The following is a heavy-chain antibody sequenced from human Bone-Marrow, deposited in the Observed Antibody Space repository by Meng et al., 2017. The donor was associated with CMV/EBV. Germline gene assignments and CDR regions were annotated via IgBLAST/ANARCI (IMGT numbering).Heavy chain of an antibody. CDR2: ISSSGSTI. CDR1: GFTFSDYY. Sequence: GESLKISCAASGFTFSDYYMSWIRQAPGKGLELVSYISSSGSTIYYADSVKGRFAISRDNAKHSLYLQMNSLRAEDTAVYYCARGVERFFGVVTAYYYYGMDVWGQGTTVTVSS. J-gene: IGHJ6*02. V-gene: IGHV3-11*04. CDR3: ARGVERFFGVVTAYYYYGMDV. D-gene: IGHD3-3*01.